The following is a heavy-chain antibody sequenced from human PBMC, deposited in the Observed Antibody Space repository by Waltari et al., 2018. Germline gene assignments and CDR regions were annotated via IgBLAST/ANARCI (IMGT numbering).Heavy chain of an antibody. CDR3: ARDSTPGFNYGPSFDY. Sequence: QVQLQESGPGLVKPSETLSLTCTVSGGSIIGPYWRWMRQPPGKRLEWIGFISYSGSTNDNPSLESRVSISVDTSKNQLSLKLNSVTATDTAVYYCARDSTPGFNYGPSFDYWGQGTLVTVSS. CDR2: ISYSGST. CDR1: GGSIIGPY. V-gene: IGHV4-59*11. J-gene: IGHJ4*02. D-gene: IGHD5-18*01.